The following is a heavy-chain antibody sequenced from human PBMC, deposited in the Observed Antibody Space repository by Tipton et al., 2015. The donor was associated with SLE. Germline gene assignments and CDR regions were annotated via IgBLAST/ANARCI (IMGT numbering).Heavy chain of an antibody. J-gene: IGHJ5*02. V-gene: IGHV3-30*04. D-gene: IGHD4-23*01. CDR2: ISYDGSNK. CDR3: ARGGTGDGRNPFDP. CDR1: GFTVSSYA. Sequence: SLRLSCAASGFTVSSYAMHWVRQAPGKGLEWVAVISYDGSNKYYADSVKGRVTISRDNTKNTLYLHMSSRRAEYTAVYYCARGGTGDGRNPFDPWGQGTLVTVSS.